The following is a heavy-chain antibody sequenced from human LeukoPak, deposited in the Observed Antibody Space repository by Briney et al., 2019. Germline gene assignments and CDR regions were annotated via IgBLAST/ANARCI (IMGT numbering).Heavy chain of an antibody. Sequence: GGSLRLSCAASGFTFSSYWMDWVRQAPGKGLEWVANIKPDGSEKYYVDSVKGRFTISRDNAKNSLYLQMNSLRVEDTAVYYCARVSDYSNYFDYWGQGTLVTVSS. D-gene: IGHD4-11*01. J-gene: IGHJ4*02. CDR2: IKPDGSEK. CDR1: GFTFSSYW. V-gene: IGHV3-7*02. CDR3: ARVSDYSNYFDY.